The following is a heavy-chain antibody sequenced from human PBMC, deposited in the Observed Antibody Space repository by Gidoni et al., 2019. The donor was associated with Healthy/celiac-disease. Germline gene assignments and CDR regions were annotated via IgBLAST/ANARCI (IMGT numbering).Heavy chain of an antibody. Sequence: QGQRVESGGGGVQPGRSLRRSCAAPGVTVSSAAMHWVRPAPGKGLEWVAVISYDGSNKYYADSVKGRFTISRDYSKNTLYLQMNSLRAEDTAVYYCAGSKYYYDSSGYYLGSFDYWGQGTLVTVSS. CDR3: AGSKYYYDSSGYYLGSFDY. D-gene: IGHD3-22*01. CDR1: GVTVSSAA. V-gene: IGHV3-30-3*01. CDR2: ISYDGSNK. J-gene: IGHJ4*02.